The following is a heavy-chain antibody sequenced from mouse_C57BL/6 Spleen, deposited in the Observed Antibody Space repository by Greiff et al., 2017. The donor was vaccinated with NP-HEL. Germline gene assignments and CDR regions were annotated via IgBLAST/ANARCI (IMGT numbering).Heavy chain of an antibody. CDR1: GYTFTSYW. Sequence: VQLQQSGAELVKPGASVKLSCKASGYTFTSYWMHWVKQRPGQGLEWIGMIHPNSGSTNYNEKFKSKATLTVDKSSSTAYMQLSSLTSEDSAVYYGARSADYDDDYWGQGTTLTVSS. D-gene: IGHD2-4*01. CDR2: IHPNSGST. J-gene: IGHJ2*01. CDR3: ARSADYDDDY. V-gene: IGHV1-64*01.